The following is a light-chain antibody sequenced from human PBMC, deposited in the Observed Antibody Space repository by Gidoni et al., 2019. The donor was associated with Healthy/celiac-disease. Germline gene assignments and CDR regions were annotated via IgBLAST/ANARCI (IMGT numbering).Light chain of an antibody. CDR3: QQRSNWPRALT. Sequence: EIVLTQSPATLSLSPGDRATLPCRASQSVSSYLAWYQQKPGQAPRLLIYDASNRATGIPARFSGSGSGTDFTLTISSLEPEDFAVYYCQQRSNWPRALTFGGGTKVEIK. V-gene: IGKV3-11*01. CDR1: QSVSSY. CDR2: DAS. J-gene: IGKJ4*01.